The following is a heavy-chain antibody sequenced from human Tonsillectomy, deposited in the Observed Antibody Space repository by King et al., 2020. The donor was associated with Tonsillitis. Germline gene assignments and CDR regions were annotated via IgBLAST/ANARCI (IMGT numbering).Heavy chain of an antibody. J-gene: IGHJ5*02. Sequence: VQLVESGAEVKKPGSSVKVSCKAPGGTFDNYAISWLRQAPGQGLEWMGRSIPLFRSTDYAQKFQGRVTMTADKSTSTAYMELSSLRSDDTAVYYCARDGVMTYEWWFDPWGQGTVLTVSS. CDR2: SIPLFRST. CDR1: GGTFDNYA. D-gene: IGHD3-22*01. CDR3: ARDGVMTYEWWFDP. V-gene: IGHV1-69*06.